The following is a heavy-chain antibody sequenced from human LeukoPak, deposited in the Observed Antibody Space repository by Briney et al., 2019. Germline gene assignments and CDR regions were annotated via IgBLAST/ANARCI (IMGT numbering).Heavy chain of an antibody. J-gene: IGHJ6*02. D-gene: IGHD6-19*01. CDR2: INPNSGGT. V-gene: IGHV1-2*02. Sequence: VASVKVSCKASGYTFTGYYMHWVRQAPGQGLGWMGWINPNSGGTNYAQKFQGRVTMTRDTSISTAYMELSRLRSDDTAVYYCARSRYSSGEYYGMDVWGQGTTVTVSS. CDR1: GYTFTGYY. CDR3: ARSRYSSGEYYGMDV.